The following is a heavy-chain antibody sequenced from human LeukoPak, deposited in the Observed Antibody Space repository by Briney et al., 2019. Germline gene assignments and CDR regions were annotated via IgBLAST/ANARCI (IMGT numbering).Heavy chain of an antibody. CDR3: ARDIQLST. CDR1: GVTFSSSS. Sequence: AGSLRLSCAASGVTFSSSSMSWVRQAPGKGLEWVSLISHTGSNAYYADDVRGRFTISRDNSKNALYLQMNSLGAEDTVIYYFARDIQLSTWGLGTMVTVSS. V-gene: IGHV3-23*01. D-gene: IGHD5-24*01. CDR2: ISHTGSNA. J-gene: IGHJ3*01.